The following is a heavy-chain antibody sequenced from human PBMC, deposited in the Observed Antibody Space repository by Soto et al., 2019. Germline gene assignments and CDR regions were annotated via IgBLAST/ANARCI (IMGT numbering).Heavy chain of an antibody. Sequence: EVQLVESGGDLVQRGGSLRLSCAVSGFDVSNTDMSWVRQAPGKRLEWVSVIYSGGYTNYADSVKGRFIVSRDSPKNTLYLQMDSLRAEDTAVYYCAREAIIVIAAPEYYFDYWGQGTLVTVSS. J-gene: IGHJ4*02. D-gene: IGHD3-22*01. CDR3: AREAIIVIAAPEYYFDY. V-gene: IGHV3-66*01. CDR1: GFDVSNTD. CDR2: IYSGGYT.